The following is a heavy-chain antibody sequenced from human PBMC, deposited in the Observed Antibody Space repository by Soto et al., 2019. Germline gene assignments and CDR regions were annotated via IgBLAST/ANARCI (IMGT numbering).Heavy chain of an antibody. CDR1: GFTFDDYA. D-gene: IGHD1-26*01. J-gene: IGHJ6*02. CDR2: ISWNSGTI. CDR3: AKDMRGSYDYYYYGMDV. V-gene: IGHV3-9*01. Sequence: GGSLRLSCAASGFTFDDYAMHWVRQAPGKGLEWVSGISWNSGTIGYADSVKGRFTISRDNAKNSLYLQMNSLRAEDTALYYCAKDMRGSYDYYYYGMDVWGQGTTVPVSS.